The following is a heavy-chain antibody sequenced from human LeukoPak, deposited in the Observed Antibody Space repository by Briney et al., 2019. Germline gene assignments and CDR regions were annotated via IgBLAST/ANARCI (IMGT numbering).Heavy chain of an antibody. CDR3: ARLGNCSSAPCGPLDY. J-gene: IGHJ4*02. Sequence: SETLSLTCTVSGGSISSSGYYWGWIRQPPGKGLEWIGNIYYSGSTYYNPSLKSRVTISVDTSKNHFSLKLNSVTAADTALYYCARLGNCSSAPCGPLDYWGQGTLVTVSS. V-gene: IGHV4-39*02. D-gene: IGHD2-2*01. CDR2: IYYSGST. CDR1: GGSISSSGYY.